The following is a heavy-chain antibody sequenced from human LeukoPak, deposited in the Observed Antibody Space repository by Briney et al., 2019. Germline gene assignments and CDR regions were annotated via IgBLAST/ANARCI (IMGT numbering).Heavy chain of an antibody. CDR2: IYHSGST. CDR1: GGSISSNSYY. Sequence: SETLSLTCTVSGGSISSNSYYWGWIRQPPGKGLEWIGYIYHSGSTYYNPSLKSRVTISVDRSKNQFSLKLSSVTAADTAVYYCARCYDILTGHNWFDPWGQGTLVTVSS. V-gene: IGHV4-39*07. J-gene: IGHJ5*02. CDR3: ARCYDILTGHNWFDP. D-gene: IGHD3-9*01.